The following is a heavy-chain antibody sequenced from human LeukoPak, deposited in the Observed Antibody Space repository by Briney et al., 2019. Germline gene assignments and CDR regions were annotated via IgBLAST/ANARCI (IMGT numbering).Heavy chain of an antibody. V-gene: IGHV3-43*02. CDR2: ISGDGGDT. CDR3: AKDRLPGGIAVAGTDDGMDV. Sequence: SGGSLRLSCVASGFSLDDCAMHWVRQVPGKGLEWVSLISGDGGDTYYADSVKGRFTISRDNSRNSLYLQMNSLRTEDTAFYYCAKDRLPGGIAVAGTDDGMDVWGQGTTVTVSS. D-gene: IGHD6-19*01. J-gene: IGHJ6*02. CDR1: GFSLDDCA.